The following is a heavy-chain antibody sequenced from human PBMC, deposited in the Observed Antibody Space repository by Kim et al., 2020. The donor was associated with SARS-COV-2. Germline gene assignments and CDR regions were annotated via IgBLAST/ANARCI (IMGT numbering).Heavy chain of an antibody. Sequence: SETLSLTCTVSGGSISSSSYYWGWIRQPPGKGLEWIGSIYYSGSTYYNPSLKSRVTISVDTPKNQFSLKLSSVTAADTAVYYCAGQRLATTDKNFDYWGQGTLVTVSS. D-gene: IGHD1-1*01. CDR3: AGQRLATTDKNFDY. CDR1: GGSISSSSYY. CDR2: IYYSGST. J-gene: IGHJ4*02. V-gene: IGHV4-39*01.